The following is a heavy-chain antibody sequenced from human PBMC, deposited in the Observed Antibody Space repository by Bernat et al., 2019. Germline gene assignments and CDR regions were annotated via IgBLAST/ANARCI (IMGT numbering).Heavy chain of an antibody. V-gene: IGHV3-21*01. CDR2: ISSSSYI. Sequence: EVQLVESGGGLVKPGGSLRLSCAASGFTFSSYSMNWVRQAPGKGLEWVSSISSSSYIYYADSVKGRFTISRDNAKNSLYLQMNSLRAEDTAVYYCARERWLAYDYWGQGTLVTVTS. D-gene: IGHD6-19*01. CDR3: ARERWLAYDY. CDR1: GFTFSSYS. J-gene: IGHJ4*02.